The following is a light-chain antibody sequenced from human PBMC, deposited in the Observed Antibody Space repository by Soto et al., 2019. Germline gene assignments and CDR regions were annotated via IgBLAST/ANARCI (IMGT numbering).Light chain of an antibody. CDR2: NSY. V-gene: IGLV1-44*01. CDR1: SSNIGSKT. J-gene: IGLJ1*01. Sequence: QSVLTQPPSASGTPGQRVTISCSGSSSNIGSKTVNWYQQLPGTVPKLLIYNSYQRPSGVPDRFSGSKSGTSASLAITGLQAEDEADYYCAAWDDSVNGYVFGTGTKVTVL. CDR3: AAWDDSVNGYV.